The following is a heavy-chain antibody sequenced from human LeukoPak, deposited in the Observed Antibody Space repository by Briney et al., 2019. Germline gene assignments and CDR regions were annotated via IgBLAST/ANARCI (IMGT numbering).Heavy chain of an antibody. D-gene: IGHD1-26*01. CDR1: GYTLTELS. CDR3: ATGLIVGATYDDAFDI. V-gene: IGHV1-24*01. Sequence: ASVKVSCKVSGYTLTELSMHWVRQAPGKGLAWMGGFDPEDGETIYAQKFQGRVTMTEDTSTDTAYMELSSLRSEDTAVYYCATGLIVGATYDDAFDIWGQGTMVTVSS. CDR2: FDPEDGET. J-gene: IGHJ3*02.